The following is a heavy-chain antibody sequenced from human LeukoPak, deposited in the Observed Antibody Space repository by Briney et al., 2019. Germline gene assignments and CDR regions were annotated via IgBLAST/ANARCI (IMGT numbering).Heavy chain of an antibody. V-gene: IGHV1-69*05. CDR2: IILIFGTA. CDR1: GCTFSIYA. J-gene: IGHJ4*02. D-gene: IGHD3-22*01. CDR3: AMLPDTYYYDRSGYNGAYFDY. Sequence: GASVKVSCKASGCTFSIYAISWVRQAPGQGLEWMGGIILIFGTANYGQKFQGRVTITTDDSTSTAYMELSSLRSEDTAVYYCAMLPDTYYYDRSGYNGAYFDYGGQGTLVTVSS.